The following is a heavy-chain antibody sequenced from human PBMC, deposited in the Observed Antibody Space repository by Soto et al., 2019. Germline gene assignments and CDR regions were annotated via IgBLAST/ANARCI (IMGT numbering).Heavy chain of an antibody. V-gene: IGHV1-18*01. CDR1: GYTFTSYG. CDR3: AIEVSDRRYFDWPPQGFDY. Sequence: ASVKVSCKASGYTFTSYGISWVRQAPGQGLEWMGWISTFNGNTNYAQKLQGRVTMTTDTSSTTAYMELTSLTSDDTAEYYCAIEVSDRRYFDWPPQGFDYWGQGTLVTVS. J-gene: IGHJ4*02. CDR2: ISTFNGNT. D-gene: IGHD3-9*01.